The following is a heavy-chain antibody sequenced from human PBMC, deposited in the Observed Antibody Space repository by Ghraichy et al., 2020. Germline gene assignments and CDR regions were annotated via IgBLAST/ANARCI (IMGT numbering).Heavy chain of an antibody. Sequence: SETLSLTCTVSGGSISSYYWSWIRQPPGKGLEWIGYIYTSGSTNYNPSLKSRVTISVDTSKNQFSLKLSSVTAADTAVYYCARHSSYGDYPSYWYFDLWGRGTLVTVSS. D-gene: IGHD4-17*01. CDR1: GGSISSYY. CDR3: ARHSSYGDYPSYWYFDL. CDR2: IYTSGST. J-gene: IGHJ2*01. V-gene: IGHV4-4*09.